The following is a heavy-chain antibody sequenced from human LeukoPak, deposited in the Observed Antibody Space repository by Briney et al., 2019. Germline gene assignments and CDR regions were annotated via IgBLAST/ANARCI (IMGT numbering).Heavy chain of an antibody. CDR2: IIESGEST. CDR3: AKGSAQYYFDS. J-gene: IGHJ4*02. Sequence: GESLKISCAASGFTFNKYAMYWVRQAPGKGLEWVSAIIESGESTYYTDSVKGRFTISRDNSKNTLYLQMNSLRAEDTAFYYCAKGSAQYYFDSWGQGTLVTVSS. CDR1: GFTFNKYA. V-gene: IGHV3-23*01. D-gene: IGHD3-10*01.